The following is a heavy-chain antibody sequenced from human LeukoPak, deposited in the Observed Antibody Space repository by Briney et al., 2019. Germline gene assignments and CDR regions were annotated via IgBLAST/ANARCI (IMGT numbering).Heavy chain of an antibody. CDR1: GGSFSGYY. V-gene: IGHV4-34*01. CDR3: ARWEEDIVVVTGAFDI. J-gene: IGHJ3*02. CDR2: INHSGST. Sequence: SEPLSLTCAVYGGSFSGYYWSWIRQPPGKGLEWIGEINHSGSTNYNPSLKSRVTISVDTSKNQFSLKLSSVTAADTAVYYCARWEEDIVVVTGAFDIWGQGTMVTVSS. D-gene: IGHD2-21*02.